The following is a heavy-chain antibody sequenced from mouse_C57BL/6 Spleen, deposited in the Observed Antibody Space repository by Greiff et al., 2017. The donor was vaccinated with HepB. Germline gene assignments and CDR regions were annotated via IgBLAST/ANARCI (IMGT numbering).Heavy chain of an antibody. CDR2: IHPSDSDT. CDR3: AILWDVSYYAMDY. D-gene: IGHD4-1*01. J-gene: IGHJ4*01. V-gene: IGHV1-74*01. CDR1: GYTFTSYW. Sequence: QVQLQQPGAELVKPGASVKVSCKASGYTFTSYWMHWVKQRNGQGLEWIGRIHPSDSDTNYNQKFKGKATLTVDKSSSTAYMQLSSLTSEDSAVYCCAILWDVSYYAMDYWGEVTSATVSS.